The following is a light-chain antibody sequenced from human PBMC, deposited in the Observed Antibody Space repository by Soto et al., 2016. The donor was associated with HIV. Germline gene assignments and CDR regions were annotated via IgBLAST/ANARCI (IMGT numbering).Light chain of an antibody. CDR3: QQYYSTLALT. V-gene: IGKV1-NL1*01. J-gene: IGKJ4*01. Sequence: DIQMTQSPSSLSASVGDRVTITCRASQGISNSLAWYQQKPGKAPKLLLYAASRLESGVPSRFSGSGSGTDYTLTISSLQPEDFATYYCQQYYSTLALTFGGRDQGGDQT. CDR2: AAS. CDR1: QGISNS.